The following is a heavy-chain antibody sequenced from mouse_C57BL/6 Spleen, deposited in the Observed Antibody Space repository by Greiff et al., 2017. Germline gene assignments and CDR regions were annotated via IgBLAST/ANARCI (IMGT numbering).Heavy chain of an antibody. J-gene: IGHJ3*01. CDR2: INPYNGGT. CDR3: ARDGYYSFAY. Sequence: EVQLQQSGPVLVKPGASVKMSCKASGYTFTDYYMNWVKQSHGKSLEWIGVINPYNGGTSYNQQFKGKATLTVDKSSSTAYMELNSLTSEDSAVYYCARDGYYSFAYWGQGTLVTVSA. CDR1: GYTFTDYY. V-gene: IGHV1-19*01. D-gene: IGHD2-3*01.